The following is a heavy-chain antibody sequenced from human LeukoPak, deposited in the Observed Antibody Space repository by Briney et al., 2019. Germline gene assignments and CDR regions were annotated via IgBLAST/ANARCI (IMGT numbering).Heavy chain of an antibody. CDR1: GFTFSDYY. CDR3: ARESFTMVRGVIGY. V-gene: IGHV3-11*01. CDR2: ISSSGSTI. J-gene: IGHJ4*02. D-gene: IGHD3-10*01. Sequence: GGSLRLSCAASGFTFSDYYMSWIRQAPGKGLEWVSYISSSGSTIYYADSVKGRLTISRDNAKNSLYLQMNSLRAEDTAVYYCARESFTMVRGVIGYWGQGTLVTVSS.